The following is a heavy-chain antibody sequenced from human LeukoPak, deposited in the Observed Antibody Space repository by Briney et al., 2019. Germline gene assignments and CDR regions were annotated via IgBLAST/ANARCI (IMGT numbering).Heavy chain of an antibody. J-gene: IGHJ4*02. CDR2: INPSGGST. CDR3: ARALIVGAADY. D-gene: IGHD1-26*01. CDR1: GYTFTSYY. Sequence: GASVKVSCKASGYTFTSYYMHWVRQAPGQGLEWMGIINPSGGSTSYAQKFQGRVTMTRDTSTSTVYMELSSLRSEDTAIYYCARALIVGAADYWGQGTLVTVSS. V-gene: IGHV1-46*01.